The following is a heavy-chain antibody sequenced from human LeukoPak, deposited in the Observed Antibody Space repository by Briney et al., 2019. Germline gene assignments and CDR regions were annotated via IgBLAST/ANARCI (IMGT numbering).Heavy chain of an antibody. D-gene: IGHD6-19*01. CDR1: GFTFSDYY. V-gene: IGHV3-11*06. J-gene: IGHJ4*02. CDR3: ARGSYSSGSSADY. Sequence: GALRLSWAASGFTFSDYYMSWIRKAPGKGLEWEPYISSSDTYTNYADSLKGRFTISRDNAKNPLYLQMNSLRADDTAVYYCARGSYSSGSSADYWGQGTLVTVSS. CDR2: ISSSDTYT.